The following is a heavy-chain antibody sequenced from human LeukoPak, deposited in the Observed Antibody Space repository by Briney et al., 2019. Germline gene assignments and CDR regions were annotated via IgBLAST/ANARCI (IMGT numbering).Heavy chain of an antibody. CDR3: AREGRRWGNPDAFDT. CDR1: GDSISSSSYY. J-gene: IGHJ3*02. V-gene: IGHV4-39*07. Sequence: PSETLSLTCTVSGDSISSSSYYWGWIRQPPGKGLEWIGSIYYSGSTYYNPSLKSRVTISVDTSKNQFSLKLSSVTAADTAVYYCAREGRRWGNPDAFDTWGQGTMVTVSS. D-gene: IGHD3-16*01. CDR2: IYYSGST.